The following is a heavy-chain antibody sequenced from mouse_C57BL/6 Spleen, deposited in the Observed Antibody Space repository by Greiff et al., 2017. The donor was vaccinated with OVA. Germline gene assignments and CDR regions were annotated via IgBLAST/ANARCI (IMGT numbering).Heavy chain of an antibody. CDR1: GYTFTDYY. D-gene: IGHD1-1*01. J-gene: IGHJ1*03. CDR2: IYPGSGNT. V-gene: IGHV1-76*01. Sequence: VQLQQSGAELVRPGASVKLSCKASGYTFTDYYINWVKQRPGQGLEWIARIYPGSGNTYYNEKFKGKATLTAEKSSSTAYMQLSSLTSEDSAVYVCARQYYGSSYWYFDVWGTGTTVTVSS. CDR3: ARQYYGSSYWYFDV.